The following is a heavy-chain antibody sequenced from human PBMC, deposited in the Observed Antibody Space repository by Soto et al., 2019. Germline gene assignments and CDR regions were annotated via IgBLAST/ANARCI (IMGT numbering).Heavy chain of an antibody. Sequence: QVQLGESGGGVVQPGRSLRLSCAASGFTFSSYAIHWVRQAPGKGLEWVALISYDGSNKYYADSVKGRFTISRDNSKNTLYLQMNSLRAEDTAVYYCARHKRDLRFLEWSYYFDYWGQGTLVTVSP. CDR3: ARHKRDLRFLEWSYYFDY. V-gene: IGHV3-30-3*01. CDR2: ISYDGSNK. CDR1: GFTFSSYA. J-gene: IGHJ4*02. D-gene: IGHD3-3*01.